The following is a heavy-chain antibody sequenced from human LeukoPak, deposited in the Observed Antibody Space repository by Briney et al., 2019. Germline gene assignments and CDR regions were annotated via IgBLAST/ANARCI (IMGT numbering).Heavy chain of an antibody. CDR3: AGPYSSTWYFAFDI. CDR2: ISSNGGTS. V-gene: IGHV3-64*01. CDR1: GFTLSPYT. Sequence: PGGSLRLSCAASGFTLSPYTMHWVRQAPGKGLEYVSAISSNGGTSFYANSVKGRFTISRDNSKNTLYLQMGSLRAEDMAVYYCAGPYSSTWYFAFDIWGRGTMVTVSS. J-gene: IGHJ3*02. D-gene: IGHD6-13*01.